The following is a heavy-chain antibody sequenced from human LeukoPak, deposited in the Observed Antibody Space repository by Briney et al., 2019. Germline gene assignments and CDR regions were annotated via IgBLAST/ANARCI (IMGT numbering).Heavy chain of an antibody. J-gene: IGHJ6*03. CDR3: ARKGDLYYYYMDV. CDR1: GFTFSDYY. V-gene: IGHV3-11*04. Sequence: GGSLRLSCAASGFTFSDYYMNWIRQAPGKGLEWVSYISSSGSTIHYADSVKGRFTISRDNAKNSLYLQMNSLRAEDTAVYYCARKGDLYYYYMDVWGKGTTVTISS. CDR2: ISSSGSTI. D-gene: IGHD2-21*02.